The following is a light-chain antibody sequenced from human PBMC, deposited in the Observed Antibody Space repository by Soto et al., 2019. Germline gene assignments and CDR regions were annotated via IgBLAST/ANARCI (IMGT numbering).Light chain of an antibody. Sequence: DIQMTQSPSTLSASVGDRVTITCRASESISSWLAWYQQKPGKAPKLLSYKASSLGSGVPSRFSGRGSGTEFSLTISGLQPEDFATYYCQQYSSYYAFGQGTKLEIK. CDR3: QQYSSYYA. V-gene: IGKV1-5*03. CDR2: KAS. CDR1: ESISSW. J-gene: IGKJ2*01.